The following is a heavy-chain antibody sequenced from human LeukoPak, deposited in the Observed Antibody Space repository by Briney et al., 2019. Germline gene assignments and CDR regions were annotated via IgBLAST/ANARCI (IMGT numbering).Heavy chain of an antibody. CDR1: GFTFSSYG. D-gene: IGHD1-26*01. CDR2: ISYDGSNK. J-gene: IGHJ4*02. CDR3: AKEYELLSGYFDY. Sequence: GGSLRLSCAASGFTFSSYGMHWVRQAPGKGLEWVAVISYDGSNKYYADSVKGRFTISRDNSKNTLYLQMNSLRAEDTAVYYCAKEYELLSGYFDYWGQGTLVTVSS. V-gene: IGHV3-30*18.